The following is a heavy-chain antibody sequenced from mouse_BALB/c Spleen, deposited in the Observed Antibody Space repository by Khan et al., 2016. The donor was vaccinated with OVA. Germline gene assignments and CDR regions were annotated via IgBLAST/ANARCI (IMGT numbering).Heavy chain of an antibody. CDR3: ARMARTIN. V-gene: IGHV5-6-3*01. J-gene: IGHJ2*01. CDR2: INSNGGST. Sequence: EVELVESGGGLVQPGGSLKLSCAASGFTFSSYGMSWVRQTPDKRLELVATINSNGGSTYYPDSVKGRFTISRDNAKNTLYLQMSSLKSEDTAMHYCARMARTINWGQGTTLTFSS. CDR1: GFTFSSYG.